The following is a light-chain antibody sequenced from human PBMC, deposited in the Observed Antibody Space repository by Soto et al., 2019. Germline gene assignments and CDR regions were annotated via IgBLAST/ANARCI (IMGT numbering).Light chain of an antibody. J-gene: IGKJ4*01. CDR2: TTS. CDR1: QSISRH. V-gene: IGKV3-11*01. Sequence: EIVLTQSPATLSLSPGDRATLSCRASQSISRHLAWYQQKPGQAPRLLIYTTSNRATGIPARFSGSGSGTDFTLTISSLEPEDFAVYYCQQRSNWPLTFGGGTKVEIK. CDR3: QQRSNWPLT.